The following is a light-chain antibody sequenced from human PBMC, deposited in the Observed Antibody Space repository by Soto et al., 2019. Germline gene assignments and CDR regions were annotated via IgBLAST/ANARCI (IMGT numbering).Light chain of an antibody. V-gene: IGKV1-8*01. CDR1: QGISSY. J-gene: IGKJ2*01. Sequence: AIRMTQSPSSFSASTGDRVTITCRASQGISSYLAWYQQKPGKAPKLLIYAAATLQRGAPSRFSASGSGTDFTLTISRLQSEDFATYYCQQYLSYQYTFCQGTKLEI. CDR3: QQYLSYQYT. CDR2: AAA.